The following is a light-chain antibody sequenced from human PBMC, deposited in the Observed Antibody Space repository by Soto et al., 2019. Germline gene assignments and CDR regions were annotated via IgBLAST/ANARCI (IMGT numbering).Light chain of an antibody. Sequence: DIQMTQSPSSLSASVGDRVTITCRASQSISSYLNWYQQKQGKAPKLLIYAASSLQSGVPSRFSGSGSGTDFTLTISSLQREDFATYYCQQSYRTPWTFGQGTKVEIK. CDR2: AAS. CDR1: QSISSY. J-gene: IGKJ1*01. CDR3: QQSYRTPWT. V-gene: IGKV1-39*01.